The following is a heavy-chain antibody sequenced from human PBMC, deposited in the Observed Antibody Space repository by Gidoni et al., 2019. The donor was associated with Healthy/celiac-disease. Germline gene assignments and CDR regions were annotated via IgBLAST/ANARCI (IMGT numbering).Heavy chain of an antibody. CDR1: GFTFSSYA. CDR2: ISYDGSNK. D-gene: IGHD1-26*01. Sequence: VQLVESGGGVVQPGRSLRLSCAASGFTFSSYAMHWIRQARGKGLEWVAVISYDGSNKYYADSWKGRFTISRDNAKNRLYLQMNSLRAEDTAVYYWARDPQGAAHFDYWGQGTLVTVSS. CDR3: ARDPQGAAHFDY. J-gene: IGHJ4*02. V-gene: IGHV3-30-3*01.